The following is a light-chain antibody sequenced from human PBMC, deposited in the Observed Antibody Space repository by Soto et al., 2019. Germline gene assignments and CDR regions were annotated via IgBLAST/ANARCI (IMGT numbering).Light chain of an antibody. CDR1: QSVSSN. Sequence: EIVMTQSPATLSLSPGERATLSCRASQSVSSNLVWYHQKPGQAPRLLIYCASIRATGIPARFSGSGSGTEFTLTISSLESEDFAVYYCQQYNTWPWTFGQGTKVEIK. CDR2: CAS. J-gene: IGKJ1*01. CDR3: QQYNTWPWT. V-gene: IGKV3-15*01.